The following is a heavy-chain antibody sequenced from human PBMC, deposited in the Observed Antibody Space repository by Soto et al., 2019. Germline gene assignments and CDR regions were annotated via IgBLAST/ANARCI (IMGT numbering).Heavy chain of an antibody. CDR3: ARGYSVAVPGGGL. V-gene: IGHV4-34*01. Sequence: QVQLQQWGAGLLKPSETLSLTCAVYGGSFSGYYWSWIRQPPGKGLEWIGEINHSGSTNYNPSLKSRVTISVDTSKNQFSLKLTSVTAADTAVYYCARGYSVAVPGGGLRGQGTLVTVSS. D-gene: IGHD6-19*01. CDR2: INHSGST. CDR1: GGSFSGYY. J-gene: IGHJ4*02.